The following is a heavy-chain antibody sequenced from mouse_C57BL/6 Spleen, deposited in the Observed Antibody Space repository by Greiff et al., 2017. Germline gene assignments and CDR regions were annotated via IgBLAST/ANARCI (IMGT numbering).Heavy chain of an antibody. J-gene: IGHJ3*01. CDR2: IDPSDSET. CDR1: GYTFTSYW. Sequence: QVQLQQPGAELVRPGSSVKLSCKASGYTFTSYWMHWVKQRPIQGLEWIGNIDPSDSETHYNQNVKDKATLTVDKSASPAYMQLSSLTSEDSAVYYCASYGSSFACWGQGILVTVSA. D-gene: IGHD1-1*01. V-gene: IGHV1-52*01. CDR3: ASYGSSFAC.